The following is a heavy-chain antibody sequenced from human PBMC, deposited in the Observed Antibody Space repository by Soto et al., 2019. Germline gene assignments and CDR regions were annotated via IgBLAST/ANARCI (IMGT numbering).Heavy chain of an antibody. Sequence: SETLSLTCTVSGGSINSFYWSWVRQPAGKGLEWIGRIFSSGSTSFNPSLDSRVAMSVDTSKNHFSLNLSSVTAADMAVYYCAREGSXSAYNFAHGIQLWSFDFWGQGALVTVSS. J-gene: IGHJ4*02. D-gene: IGHD5-12*01. CDR3: AREGSXSAYNFAHGIQLWSFDF. CDR2: IFSSGST. CDR1: GGSINSFY. V-gene: IGHV4-4*07.